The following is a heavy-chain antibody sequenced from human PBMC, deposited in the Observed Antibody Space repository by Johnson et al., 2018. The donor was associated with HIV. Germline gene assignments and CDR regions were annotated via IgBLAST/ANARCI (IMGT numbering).Heavy chain of an antibody. CDR2: ISNDGSNT. CDR1: GFTFNRHG. D-gene: IGHD2-15*01. J-gene: IGHJ3*02. CDR3: RVVGDAFDI. V-gene: IGHV3-30*03. Sequence: QVQLVESGGGVVQPGRSLRLSCAASGFTFNRHGMHWVRQAPGKGLEWVAAISNDGSNTYYADSVKGRFPISRDNSKNTLSLQMNSLRVDDTAVYYVRVVGDAFDIWGQGTMVTVSS.